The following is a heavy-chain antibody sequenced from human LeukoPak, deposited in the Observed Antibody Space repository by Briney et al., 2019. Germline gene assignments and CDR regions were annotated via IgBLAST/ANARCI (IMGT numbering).Heavy chain of an antibody. D-gene: IGHD3-22*01. CDR2: IYSGGST. Sequence: GGSLRLSCAASGFTVSSNYMSWVRQAPGKGLEWVSVIYSGGSTYYADSVKGRFTISRDNSKNTLYLQMNSLRAEDAAVYYCARDYDRALYYWGQGTLVTVSS. J-gene: IGHJ4*02. CDR3: ARDYDRALYY. V-gene: IGHV3-66*01. CDR1: GFTVSSNY.